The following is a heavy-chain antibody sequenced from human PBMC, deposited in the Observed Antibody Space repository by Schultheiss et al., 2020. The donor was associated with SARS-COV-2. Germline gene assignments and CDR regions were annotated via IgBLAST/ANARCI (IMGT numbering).Heavy chain of an antibody. V-gene: IGHV1-2*02. CDR2: INPNSGGT. CDR1: GYTFTGYY. D-gene: IGHD4-17*01. Sequence: ASVKVSCKASGYTFTGYYMHWVRQAPGQGLEWMGWINPNSGGTNYAQKFQGRVTMTRDTSISTAYMELSRLRSDDTAVYYCAREGTVNEDNPYGMDVWGQGTTVTVSS. J-gene: IGHJ6*02. CDR3: AREGTVNEDNPYGMDV.